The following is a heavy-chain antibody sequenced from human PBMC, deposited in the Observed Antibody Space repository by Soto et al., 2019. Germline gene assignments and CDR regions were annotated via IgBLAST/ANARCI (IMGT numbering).Heavy chain of an antibody. CDR3: TNSPGPLRSACQY. Sequence: QVQLLQSGAEVKKPGASVKVSCKASGYTFTSYGMNWVRQAPGQGLEWMGWINAYNGNTKYAQKFQGRVTLTTDTSTSTAYMELRSLRSDDTAVYYCTNSPGPLRSACQYWGQGTPFIVSS. V-gene: IGHV1-18*01. CDR1: GYTFTSYG. CDR2: INAYNGNT. J-gene: IGHJ1*01.